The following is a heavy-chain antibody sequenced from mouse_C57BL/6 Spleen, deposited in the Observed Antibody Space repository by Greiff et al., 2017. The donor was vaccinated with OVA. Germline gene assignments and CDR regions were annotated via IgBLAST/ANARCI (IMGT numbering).Heavy chain of an antibody. CDR1: GYTFTDYN. J-gene: IGHJ1*03. CDR2: INPNNGGT. D-gene: IGHD2-5*01. V-gene: IGHV1-22*01. CDR3: AAYYSNYGYFDV. Sequence: EVQVVESGPELVKPGASVKMSCKASGYTFTDYNMHWVKQSHGKSLEWIGYINPNNGGTSYNQKFKGKATLTVNKSSSTAYMELRSLTSEDSAVYYCAAYYSNYGYFDVWGTGTTVTVSS.